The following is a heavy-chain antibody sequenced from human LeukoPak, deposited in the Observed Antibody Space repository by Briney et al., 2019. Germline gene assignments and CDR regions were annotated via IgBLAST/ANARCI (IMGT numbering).Heavy chain of an antibody. D-gene: IGHD2-8*01. V-gene: IGHV4-59*01. CDR2: IYYSGST. CDR3: AGDRDCTNGVCDDAFDI. CDR1: GGSISSYY. Sequence: PSETLSLTCTVSGGSISSYYWSWIRQPPGKGLEWIGYIYYSGSTNYNPSLKSRVTISVDTSKNQFSLKLSSVTAADTAVYYCAGDRDCTNGVCDDAFDIWGQGTMVTVSS. J-gene: IGHJ3*02.